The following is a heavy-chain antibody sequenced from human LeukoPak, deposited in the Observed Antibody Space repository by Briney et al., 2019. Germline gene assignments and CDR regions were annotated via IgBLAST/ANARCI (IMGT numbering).Heavy chain of an antibody. D-gene: IGHD4-17*01. CDR3: AKGMTTVTTNYYYGMDV. Sequence: PGGSLRLSCAASGFTFSSYSMNWVRQAPGKGLEWVSSISSSSSYIYYADSVKGRFTISRDNAKNSLYLQMNSLRAEDTAVYYCAKGMTTVTTNYYYGMDVWGQGTTVTVSS. CDR2: ISSSSSYI. V-gene: IGHV3-21*04. J-gene: IGHJ6*02. CDR1: GFTFSSYS.